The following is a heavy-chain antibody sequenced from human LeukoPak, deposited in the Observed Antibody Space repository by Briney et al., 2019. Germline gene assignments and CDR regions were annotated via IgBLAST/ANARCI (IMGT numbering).Heavy chain of an antibody. CDR1: GFTLSSYA. J-gene: IGHJ3*02. CDR3: AKDKPMIVVHDAFDI. Sequence: GGSLRLSCAASGFTLSSYAMSWVRQGPGKGLEWVSAISVSGNTYHADSAKGRFTISRDSSKNTLYLQMNSLRAGDAAVYYCAKDKPMIVVHDAFDIWGQGTMVTVSS. D-gene: IGHD3-22*01. CDR2: ISVSGNT. V-gene: IGHV3-23*01.